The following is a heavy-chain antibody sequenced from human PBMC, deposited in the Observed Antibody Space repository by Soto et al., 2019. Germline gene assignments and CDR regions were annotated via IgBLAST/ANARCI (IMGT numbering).Heavy chain of an antibody. J-gene: IGHJ4*02. CDR3: ARGGYSGVSY. Sequence: QVQLQQWGAGLLKPSETLSLTCAVYGGSFSGYYWSWIRQSPGKGLEWIGEINHSGSTNYNPSLKSRVTISVDTSKNQFSLKLSSVTAADTAVYYCARGGYSGVSYWGQGTLVTVSS. CDR1: GGSFSGYY. CDR2: INHSGST. D-gene: IGHD6-19*01. V-gene: IGHV4-34*01.